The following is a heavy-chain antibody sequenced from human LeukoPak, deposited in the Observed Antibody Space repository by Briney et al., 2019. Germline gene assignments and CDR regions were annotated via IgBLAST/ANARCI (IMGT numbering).Heavy chain of an antibody. CDR1: GGSITPYY. D-gene: IGHD5-12*01. V-gene: IGHV4-4*07. Sequence: SETLSLTCTVSGGSITPYYWSWIRQPAGKGLEWIGRVYASGNTKYNPSLKSRVTMSVDTSKSQVSLNMTSATAADTAVYFCARGNHGYEAFDYWGQGALVTVSS. J-gene: IGHJ4*02. CDR2: VYASGNT. CDR3: ARGNHGYEAFDY.